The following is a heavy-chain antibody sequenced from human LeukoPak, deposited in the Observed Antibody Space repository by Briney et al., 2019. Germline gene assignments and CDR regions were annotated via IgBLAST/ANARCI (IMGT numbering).Heavy chain of an antibody. CDR3: ARDPNGDYIGAFDM. J-gene: IGHJ3*02. CDR1: GFTFSAYA. D-gene: IGHD4-17*01. V-gene: IGHV3-23*01. CDR2: IRGGGGSA. Sequence: GGSLGLSCTASGFTFSAYAMMWVRQAPGKGPEWVSAIRGGGGSAFYADSVKGRFTISRDNSKYTLFLQMNSLRAEDTAVYYCARDPNGDYIGAFDMWGPGTMVTVSS.